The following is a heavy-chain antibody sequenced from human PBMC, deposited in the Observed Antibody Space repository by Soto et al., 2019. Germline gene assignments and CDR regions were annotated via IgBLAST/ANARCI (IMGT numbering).Heavy chain of an antibody. CDR3: ARSMITFGGVIGHDAFDI. D-gene: IGHD3-16*02. V-gene: IGHV3-20*01. Sequence: GGSLRLSCAASGFTFDDYGMSWVRQAPGKGLEWVSGINWNGGSTGYADSVKGRFTISRDNAKNSLYLQMNSLRAEDTALYHCARSMITFGGVIGHDAFDIWGQGTMVTVSS. CDR2: INWNGGST. CDR1: GFTFDDYG. J-gene: IGHJ3*02.